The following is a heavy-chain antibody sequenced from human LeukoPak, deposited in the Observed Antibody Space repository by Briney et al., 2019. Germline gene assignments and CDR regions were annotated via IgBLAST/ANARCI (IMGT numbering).Heavy chain of an antibody. J-gene: IGHJ1*01. CDR1: GGSFSGYY. CDR3: ARGPRSSWYEYFQH. V-gene: IGHV4-34*01. Sequence: KPSETLSLTCAVYGGSFSGYYWNWIRQPPGEGLEWIGEINHSGSTNYNPSLKSRVTISVDTSKNQFSLKLSSVTAADTAVYYCARGPRSSWYEYFQHWGQGTLVTVSS. D-gene: IGHD6-13*01. CDR2: INHSGST.